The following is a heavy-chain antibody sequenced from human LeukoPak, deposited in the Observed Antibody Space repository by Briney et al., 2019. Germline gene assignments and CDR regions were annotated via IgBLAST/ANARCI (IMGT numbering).Heavy chain of an antibody. Sequence: ASVKVSCKASGGTFSSYAISWARQAPGQGLEWMGGIIPIFGTANYAQKFQGRVTITADESTSTAYMELSSLRSEDTAVYYCARDSAKDIVVVPAAPLDYWGQGTLVTVSS. CDR1: GGTFSSYA. V-gene: IGHV1-69*13. CDR2: IIPIFGTA. D-gene: IGHD2-2*01. CDR3: ARDSAKDIVVVPAAPLDY. J-gene: IGHJ4*02.